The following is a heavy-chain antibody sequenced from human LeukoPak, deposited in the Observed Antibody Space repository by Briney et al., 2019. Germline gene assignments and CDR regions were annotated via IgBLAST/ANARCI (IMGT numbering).Heavy chain of an antibody. V-gene: IGHV1-18*01. CDR1: GYTFTSYG. CDR2: ISAYNGKK. Sequence: ASVKVSCKASGYTFTSYGTSWVRQAPGQGVEGRGWISAYNGKKNYAKKLQGRVTMNTDTSTSKAYMEVRGLRPDATAVHYCARDIHIVVVTAIYYFDYWGQGTLVTVSS. CDR3: ARDIHIVVVTAIYYFDY. D-gene: IGHD2-21*02. J-gene: IGHJ4*02.